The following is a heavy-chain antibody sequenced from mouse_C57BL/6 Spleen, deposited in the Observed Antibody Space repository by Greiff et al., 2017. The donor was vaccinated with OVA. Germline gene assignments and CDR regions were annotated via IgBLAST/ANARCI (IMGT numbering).Heavy chain of an antibody. Sequence: VQLQQSGAELARPGASVKLSCKASGYTFTSYGISWVKQRTGQGLEWLGRIYPRSGSTYYNEKFKGQATLTADKSSSTAYMELLSLTSEDSAVYFCARPYGYDGVYYFDYWGKGLTLTVSS. J-gene: IGHJ2*01. D-gene: IGHD2-2*01. CDR1: GYTFTSYG. V-gene: IGHV1-81*01. CDR2: IYPRSGST. CDR3: ARPYGYDGVYYFDY.